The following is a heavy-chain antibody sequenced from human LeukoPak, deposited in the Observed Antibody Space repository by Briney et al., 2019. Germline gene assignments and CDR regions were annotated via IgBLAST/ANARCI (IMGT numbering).Heavy chain of an antibody. CDR2: IIPILGIA. D-gene: IGHD3-9*01. CDR1: GGTFSSYA. V-gene: IGHV1-69*04. CDR3: ARDRETYYDILTGYYDPNWFDP. J-gene: IGHJ5*02. Sequence: SVKVSCKASGGTFSSYAISWVRQAPGQGLEWMGRIIPILGIANYAQKFQGRVTITADKSTSTAYMGLSSLRSEDTAVYYCARDRETYYDILTGYYDPNWFDPWGQGTLVTVSS.